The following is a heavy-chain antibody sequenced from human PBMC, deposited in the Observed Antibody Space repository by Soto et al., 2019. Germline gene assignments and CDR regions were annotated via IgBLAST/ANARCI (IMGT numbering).Heavy chain of an antibody. CDR3: AKWAIAAAGKTIDY. D-gene: IGHD6-13*01. CDR2: ISGSGGST. V-gene: IGHV3-23*01. J-gene: IGHJ4*01. Sequence: EVQLLASGGGLVQPGGSLRLSCAASGFNFSSYDMSWVSQAPGKGLEWVSAISGSGGSTYYADSVKGRFTISRDNSKYTLYMQMNSLRAEDTAVYYGAKWAIAAAGKTIDYWGHGTLVTVSS. CDR1: GFNFSSYD.